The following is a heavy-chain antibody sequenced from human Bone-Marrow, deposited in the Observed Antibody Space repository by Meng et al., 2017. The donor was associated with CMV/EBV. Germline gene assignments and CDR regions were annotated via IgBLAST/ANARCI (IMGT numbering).Heavy chain of an antibody. CDR1: GFTFSSYS. CDR2: ISSSSSYI. CDR3: AKGGSLGGFDY. D-gene: IGHD1-26*01. J-gene: IGHJ4*02. V-gene: IGHV3-21*04. Sequence: GESLKISCAASGFTFSSYSMNWVRQAPGKGLEWVSSISSSSSYIYYADSVKGRFTISRGNSKNTLYLQMNSLRAEDTAVYYCAKGGSLGGFDYWGQGTLVTVSS.